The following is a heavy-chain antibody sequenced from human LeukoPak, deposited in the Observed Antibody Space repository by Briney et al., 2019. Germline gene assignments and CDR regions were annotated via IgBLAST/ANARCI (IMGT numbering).Heavy chain of an antibody. D-gene: IGHD3-22*01. Sequence: SETLSLTCTVFGGSISSHYWSWIRQPPGKGLEWIGYIFYSGSTNYNPSLKSRVTISVDTSKNQFSLKLSSVTAADTAVYYCARLSYYYDSSGYYYNDYWGQGTLVTVSS. J-gene: IGHJ4*02. CDR2: IFYSGST. CDR1: GGSISSHY. CDR3: ARLSYYYDSSGYYYNDY. V-gene: IGHV4-59*08.